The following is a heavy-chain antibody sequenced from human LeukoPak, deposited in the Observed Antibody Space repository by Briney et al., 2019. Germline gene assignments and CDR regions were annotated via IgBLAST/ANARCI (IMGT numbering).Heavy chain of an antibody. CDR1: GASITSYY. J-gene: IGHJ5*01. Sequence: SETLSLTCTVSGASITSYYWSWIRQPPGKGLEWIGYIYHTGSTNYNPSLKGRVTMSVDTSKNQFSLRLTSVTAADTAVYYCARDSWLDFWGQGTLVTVSS. V-gene: IGHV4-59*01. CDR3: ARDSWLDF. CDR2: IYHTGST.